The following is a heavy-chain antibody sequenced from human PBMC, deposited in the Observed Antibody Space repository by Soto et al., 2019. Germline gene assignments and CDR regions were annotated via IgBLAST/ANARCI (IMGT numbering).Heavy chain of an antibody. V-gene: IGHV4-39*01. CDR3: AGQTFTIAAASYGRSNWFDP. D-gene: IGHD6-25*01. Sequence: SETLSLTCTVSGGSISSDDYYWSWIRQAPGRGLEWIGTIYFTGNTYYTPSLKSRLTMSIDTSKNEFSPRLNSVTAADTAVYYCAGQTFTIAAASYGRSNWFDPWGPGTLVTVSS. J-gene: IGHJ5*02. CDR1: GGSISSDDYY. CDR2: IYFTGNT.